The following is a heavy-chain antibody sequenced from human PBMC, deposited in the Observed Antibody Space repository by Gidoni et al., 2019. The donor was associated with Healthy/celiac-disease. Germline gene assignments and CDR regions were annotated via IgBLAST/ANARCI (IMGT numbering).Heavy chain of an antibody. CDR3: YAVDYDFWSGYYGGSYYYYGMDV. CDR2: ISYDGSNK. Sequence: QVQLVESGGGVVQPGRSLRLSCAASGFTFSSYGMHWVRQAPGKGLEWVAVISYDGSNKYYADSVKGRFTISRDNSKNTLYLQMNSLRAEDTAVYYCYAVDYDFWSGYYGGSYYYYGMDVWGQGTTVTVSS. CDR1: GFTFSSYG. J-gene: IGHJ6*02. D-gene: IGHD3-3*01. V-gene: IGHV3-30*03.